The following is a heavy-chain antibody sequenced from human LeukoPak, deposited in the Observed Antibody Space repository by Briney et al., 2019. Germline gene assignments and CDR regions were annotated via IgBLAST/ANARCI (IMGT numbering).Heavy chain of an antibody. Sequence: SETLSLTCTVYGGSFSGYYWSWIRQPPGKGLEWIGEINHSGSTNYNPSLKSRVTISVDTSKNQFSLKLSSVTAADTAVYYCARHLFGSGYYPDYWGQGTLVTVSS. CDR2: INHSGST. CDR3: ARHLFGSGYYPDY. D-gene: IGHD3-22*01. J-gene: IGHJ4*02. V-gene: IGHV4-34*01. CDR1: GGSFSGYY.